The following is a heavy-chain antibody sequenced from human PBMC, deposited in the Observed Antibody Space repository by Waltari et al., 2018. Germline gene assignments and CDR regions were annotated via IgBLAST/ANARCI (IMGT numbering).Heavy chain of an antibody. CDR2: IWNDGSNQ. D-gene: IGHD5-18*01. J-gene: IGHJ4*02. CDR1: GITFSLTG. CDR3: ATEQYYNYAWAFDY. Sequence: QVHLVESGGGVVQPGRSLRLSCAASGITFSLTGMHWVRQAPGKGLEWVASIWNDGSNQNYADYVKGRFTISRDNSKNTLYLQMDSLRGEDTAVYYCATEQYYNYAWAFDYWGQGTLVTVSS. V-gene: IGHV3-33*01.